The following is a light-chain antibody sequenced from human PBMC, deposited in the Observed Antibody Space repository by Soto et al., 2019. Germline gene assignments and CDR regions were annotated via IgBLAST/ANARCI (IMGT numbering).Light chain of an antibody. Sequence: EIVMTQSPATLSVSPGERATLSCRASQSVSSSLAWYQQKSGQAPRLVIYGASTRATGIPARFSGSGSGTEFTLIISSLQSEDFAVYYCQQYYNWPQTFGQGTKVAIK. CDR2: GAS. V-gene: IGKV3-15*01. J-gene: IGKJ1*01. CDR1: QSVSSS. CDR3: QQYYNWPQT.